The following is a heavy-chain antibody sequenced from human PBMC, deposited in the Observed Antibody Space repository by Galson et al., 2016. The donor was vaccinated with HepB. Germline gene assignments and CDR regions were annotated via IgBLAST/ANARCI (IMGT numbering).Heavy chain of an antibody. J-gene: IGHJ4*02. CDR1: GFSLCTYGRR. CDR3: ARMGDGVYFDY. V-gene: IGHV2-70*04. CDR2: IDWDDDK. D-gene: IGHD1-26*01. Sequence: PALVKPTQTLTLTCTLSGFSLCTYGRRVSWIRQPPGKALEWLARIDWDDDKFYSTSLRTRLTISKDASKNQVVLTMTNMDSVDTATYYCARMGDGVYFDYWGQGTLVTVSS.